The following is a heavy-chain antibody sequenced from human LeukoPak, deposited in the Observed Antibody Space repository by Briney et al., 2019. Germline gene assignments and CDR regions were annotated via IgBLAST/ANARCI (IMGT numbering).Heavy chain of an antibody. J-gene: IGHJ4*02. D-gene: IGHD2-2*01. CDR1: GGSFSGYY. CDR3: ARGPLGYCSSTSCYQDDY. Sequence: SETLSLTCAVYGGSFSGYYWSWIRQPPGKGLEWIGEINHSGSTNYNPSLKSRVTISVDTSKNPFSLKLSSVTAADTAVYYCARGPLGYCSSTSCYQDDYWGQGTLVTVSS. CDR2: INHSGST. V-gene: IGHV4-34*01.